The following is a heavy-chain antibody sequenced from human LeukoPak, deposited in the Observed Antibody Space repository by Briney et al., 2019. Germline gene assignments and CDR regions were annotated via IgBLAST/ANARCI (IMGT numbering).Heavy chain of an antibody. V-gene: IGHV1-69*13. CDR3: ARDSPSIAAASGNKTPYYLDY. J-gene: IGHJ4*02. Sequence: EASVKVSCKASGGTFSSYAISWVRQAPGQGLEWMGGIIPIFGTANYAQKFQGRVTITADESTSTAYMELSSLRSEDTAVYYCARDSPSIAAASGNKTPYYLDYWGQGTLVTVSS. D-gene: IGHD6-13*01. CDR1: GGTFSSYA. CDR2: IIPIFGTA.